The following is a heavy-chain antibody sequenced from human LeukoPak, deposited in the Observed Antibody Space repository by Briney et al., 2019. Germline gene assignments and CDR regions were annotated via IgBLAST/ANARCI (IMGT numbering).Heavy chain of an antibody. CDR1: GFTFSSYG. CDR3: AKELSAGTGGGWEDYFDY. CDR2: ISYDGSNK. J-gene: IGHJ4*02. V-gene: IGHV3-30*18. D-gene: IGHD6-13*01. Sequence: GGSLRLSCAASGFTFSSYGMHWVRQAPGKGLEWVAVISYDGSNKFYADSVKGRFTISRDNSKSTLYLQMNSLRAEDTAVYYYAKELSAGTGGGWEDYFDYWGQGTLVTVSA.